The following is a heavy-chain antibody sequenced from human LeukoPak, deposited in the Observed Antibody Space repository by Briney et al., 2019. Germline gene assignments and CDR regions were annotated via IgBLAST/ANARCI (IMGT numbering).Heavy chain of an antibody. CDR1: GYTFTTYD. V-gene: IGHV1-8*01. CDR2: MNSNSGNT. D-gene: IGHD2-2*01. CDR3: ARGRCVGSTNCYYFDS. Sequence: ASVKVSCKASGYTFTTYDINWVRQATGQGLEWMGWMNSNSGNTGYAQKFQGRVTITRDTSASTAYMELSSLRSEDTAVYYCARGRCVGSTNCYYFDSWGQGTLVTVSS. J-gene: IGHJ4*02.